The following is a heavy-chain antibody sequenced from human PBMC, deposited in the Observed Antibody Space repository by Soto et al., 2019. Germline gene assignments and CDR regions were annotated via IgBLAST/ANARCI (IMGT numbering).Heavy chain of an antibody. CDR1: GGTFSSYA. CDR3: ASLLWCGELLPRSTYYYYGMDV. CDR2: IIPIFGTA. Sequence: QVQLVQSGAEVKKPGSSVKVSCKASGGTFSSYAISWVRQAPGQGLEWMGGIIPIFGTANYAQKFQGRVTITADESTSTAYMDLSSLRSEDTAVYYCASLLWCGELLPRSTYYYYGMDVWGQGTTVTVSS. J-gene: IGHJ6*02. D-gene: IGHD3-10*01. V-gene: IGHV1-69*01.